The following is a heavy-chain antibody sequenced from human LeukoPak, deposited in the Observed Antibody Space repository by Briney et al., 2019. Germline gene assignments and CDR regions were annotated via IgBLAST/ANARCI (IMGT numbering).Heavy chain of an antibody. J-gene: IGHJ3*02. CDR1: DDSFSSHY. CDR3: ARDLVTVTKGFDI. Sequence: SETLSLTCAVSDDSFSSHYWAWIRQPPGKGLEWIGYISYIGSTNYNPSLKSRVTISIDTSRNQFSLRLSSVTAADTAVYYCARDLVTVTKGFDIWGQGAMVSVSS. D-gene: IGHD4-17*01. V-gene: IGHV4-59*11. CDR2: ISYIGST.